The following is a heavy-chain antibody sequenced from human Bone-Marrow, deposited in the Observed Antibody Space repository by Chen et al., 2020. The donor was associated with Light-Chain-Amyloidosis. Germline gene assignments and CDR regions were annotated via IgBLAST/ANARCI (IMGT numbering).Heavy chain of an antibody. D-gene: IGHD5-18*01. CDR3: ATEGRDPGYSYGYLNY. J-gene: IGHJ4*02. Sequence: EVHLVETGGALIQPGGSLRLSCAASGFSVSRSYMSWVRQAPGKGLEWVSLIYGGGSTSCADFVKGRFTISRDSTKNTVYLQMNSLRAEDTALYYCATEGRDPGYSYGYLNYWGQGTLVTVSS. CDR2: IYGGGST. CDR1: GFSVSRSY. V-gene: IGHV3-53*02.